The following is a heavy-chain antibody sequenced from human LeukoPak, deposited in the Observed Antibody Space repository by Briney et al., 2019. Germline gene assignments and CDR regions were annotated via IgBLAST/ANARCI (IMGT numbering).Heavy chain of an antibody. CDR1: GFTFSSYG. V-gene: IGHV3-33*01. D-gene: IGHD4-17*01. J-gene: IGHJ6*02. CDR2: IWYDGSNK. Sequence: PGGSLRLSCAASGFTFSSYGMHWVRQAPGKGLEWVAVIWYDGSNKYYADSVKGRFTISRDNSKNTLYLQMNSLGAEDTAVYYCARSLRSQVYYYGMDVWGQGTTVTVSS. CDR3: ARSLRSQVYYYGMDV.